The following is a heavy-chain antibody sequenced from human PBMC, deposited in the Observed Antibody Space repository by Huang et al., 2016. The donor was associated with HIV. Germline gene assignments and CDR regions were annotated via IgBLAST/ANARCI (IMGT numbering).Heavy chain of an antibody. CDR3: ASGPVIVSISRFYFEQ. CDR1: FASISGNSEY. Sequence: LLLRESGSGLVKTSETMSLSCTVAFASISGNSEYWTWVRQSPGKGLEGIASMHYGGRTYYNPSLKSRVSMSVDTSHNQHFSLTLASVTAADTAVYFCASGPVIVSISRFYFEQWGPGILVTV. D-gene: IGHD3-22*01. CDR2: MHYGGRT. J-gene: IGHJ4*02. V-gene: IGHV4-39*02.